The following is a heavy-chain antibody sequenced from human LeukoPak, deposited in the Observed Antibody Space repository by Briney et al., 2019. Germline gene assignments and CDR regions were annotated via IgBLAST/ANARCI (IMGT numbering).Heavy chain of an antibody. J-gene: IGHJ4*02. CDR1: GFTFSSYG. CDR2: ISGSGGST. Sequence: GGSLRLSCAASGFTFSSYGMNWVRKAPAKGLEWDSAISGSGGSTNYADSVNGRLTISRDNSKNTLYLQMNSLRAEDTAVYYCAKDQNVTIFGGVMHPFDYWGQGTLVTVSS. D-gene: IGHD3-3*01. V-gene: IGHV3-23*01. CDR3: AKDQNVTIFGGVMHPFDY.